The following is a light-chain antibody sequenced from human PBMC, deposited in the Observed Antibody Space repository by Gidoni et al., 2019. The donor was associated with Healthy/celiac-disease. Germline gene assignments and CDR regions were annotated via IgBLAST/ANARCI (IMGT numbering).Light chain of an antibody. V-gene: IGKV1-39*01. CDR2: AAS. J-gene: IGKJ4*01. CDR1: QSISSY. CDR3: QHSYSTLT. Sequence: DIQMTQSPSSLSASVGDRVTITCRASQSISSYLNWYQQKPGKAPKLLIYAASSLQSGVPSRFSGSGSGTDFTLTISRLQPEDFATYYCQHSYSTLTFXGXTKVEIK.